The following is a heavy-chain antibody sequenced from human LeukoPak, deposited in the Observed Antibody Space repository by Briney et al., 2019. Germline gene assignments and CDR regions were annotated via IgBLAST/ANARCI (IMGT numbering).Heavy chain of an antibody. CDR3: AKSLIAAAGTGAFDI. D-gene: IGHD6-13*01. V-gene: IGHV3-23*01. CDR1: GVTFNNYA. J-gene: IGHJ3*02. Sequence: PGGSLRLSCAASGVTFNNYAMSWVRRAPGKGLEWLSSISGSGGNTDYADSVKGRFTISRDNSKNTLYLQMNSLRVEDTAVYYCAKSLIAAAGTGAFDIWGQGTMVTVSS. CDR2: ISGSGGNT.